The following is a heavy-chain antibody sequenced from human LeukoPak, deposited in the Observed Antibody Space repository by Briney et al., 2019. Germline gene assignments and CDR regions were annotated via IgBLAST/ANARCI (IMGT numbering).Heavy chain of an antibody. CDR1: GYTFTSYG. CDR2: ISAYNGNT. J-gene: IGHJ4*02. CDR3: ARDRRGTAMAPWDY. Sequence: GASVKVSCKASGYTFTSYGISWVRQAPGQGLEWMGWISAYNGNTNYAQKLQGRVTMTTDTSTSTAYMELRSLRSDDTAVYYCARDRRGTAMAPWDYWGQGTLVTVSS. D-gene: IGHD5-18*01. V-gene: IGHV1-18*04.